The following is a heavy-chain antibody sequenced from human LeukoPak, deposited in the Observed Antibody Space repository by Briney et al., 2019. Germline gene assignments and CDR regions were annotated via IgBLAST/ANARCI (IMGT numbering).Heavy chain of an antibody. CDR1: GFTFSTYA. V-gene: IGHV3-23*01. D-gene: IGHD2-15*01. Sequence: QPGGSLRLSCAASGFTFSTYAMSWVRQAPGRGLEWVSSIIDSGGATYYADSVKGRFTISRDNSENTLYLQMNSLRPEDTALYYCARTVVAAKTYYFDYWGRGTLVTVSS. CDR2: IIDSGGAT. CDR3: ARTVVAAKTYYFDY. J-gene: IGHJ4*02.